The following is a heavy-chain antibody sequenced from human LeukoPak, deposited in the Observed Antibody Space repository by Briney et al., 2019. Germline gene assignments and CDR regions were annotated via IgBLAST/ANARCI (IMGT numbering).Heavy chain of an antibody. Sequence: SETLSLTCTVSGGSISSYYWSWIRQPPGKGLEWIGYIYYSGSANYNPSLKSRVTISVDTSKNQFSLQLSSVTAADTAVYYCARGGYYYDSSGYYPDAFDIWGQGTMVTVSS. V-gene: IGHV4-59*01. D-gene: IGHD3-22*01. J-gene: IGHJ3*02. CDR3: ARGGYYYDSSGYYPDAFDI. CDR2: IYYSGSA. CDR1: GGSISSYY.